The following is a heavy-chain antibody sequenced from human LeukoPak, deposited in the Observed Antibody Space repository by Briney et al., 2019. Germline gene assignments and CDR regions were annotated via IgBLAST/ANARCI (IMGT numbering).Heavy chain of an antibody. CDR3: ARFSSGWYLRLFDY. CDR2: IYYSGST. V-gene: IGHV4-59*01. J-gene: IGHJ4*02. D-gene: IGHD6-19*01. Sequence: SETLSLTCAVYGGSFSSYYWSWIRQPPGKGLEWIGYIYYSGSTNYNPSLKSRVTISVDTSKNQFSLKLSSVTAADTAVYYCARFSSGWYLRLFDYWGQGTLVTVSS. CDR1: GGSFSSYY.